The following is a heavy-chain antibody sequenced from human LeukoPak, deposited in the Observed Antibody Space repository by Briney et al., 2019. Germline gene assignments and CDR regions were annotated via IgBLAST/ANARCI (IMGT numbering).Heavy chain of an antibody. J-gene: IGHJ1*01. CDR3: ARAYSSSSGEYFQH. D-gene: IGHD6-6*01. CDR1: GDTFTSYY. CDR2: INPSADST. V-gene: IGHV1-46*01. Sequence: ASVKVSCKASGDTFTSYYMHWVRQAPGQGLEWMGIINPSADSTSYAQKFQGRVTITADESTSTAYMELSSLRSEDTAVYYCARAYSSSSGEYFQHWGQGTLVTVSS.